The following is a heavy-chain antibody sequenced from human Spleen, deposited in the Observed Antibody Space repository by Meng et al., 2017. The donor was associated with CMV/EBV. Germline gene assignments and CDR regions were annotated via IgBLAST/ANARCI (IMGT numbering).Heavy chain of an antibody. D-gene: IGHD1-1*01. J-gene: IGHJ4*02. CDR2: IWYDGSNK. CDR3: ASNWADGQDGDY. V-gene: IGHV3-33*01. CDR1: GFTFSSYG. Sequence: GGSLRLSCGASGFTFSSYGMHWVRQAPGKGLEWVATIWYDGSNKYYADSVRGRFTISRDNSKNTLYLQMDSLRADDTALYYCASNWADGQDGDYWGQGTLVTVSS.